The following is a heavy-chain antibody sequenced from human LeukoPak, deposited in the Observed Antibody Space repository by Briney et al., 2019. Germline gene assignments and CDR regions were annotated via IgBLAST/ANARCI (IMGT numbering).Heavy chain of an antibody. CDR2: IRSKAYGAAT. J-gene: IGHJ1*01. Sequence: GGSLRLSCTASGFTFGDYAMSWVRQAPGKGLEWVGFIRSKAYGAATEYAASVKGRFTISRDDSKSIAYLQMNSLKTEDTAVYYCTRGPPGVTVTYFQHWGQGTLVTVSS. V-gene: IGHV3-49*04. CDR3: TRGPPGVTVTYFQH. CDR1: GFTFGDYA. D-gene: IGHD4-11*01.